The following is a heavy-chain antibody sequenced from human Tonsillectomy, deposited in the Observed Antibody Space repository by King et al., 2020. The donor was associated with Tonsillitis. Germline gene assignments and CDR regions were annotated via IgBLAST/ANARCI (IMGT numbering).Heavy chain of an antibody. CDR3: ARDLSSDIVVVPAAPAD. CDR2: IWYDGSNK. CDR1: GFTFSSYG. J-gene: IGHJ1*01. D-gene: IGHD2-2*01. V-gene: IGHV3-33*01. Sequence: QLVQSGGGVVQPGRSLRLSCAASGFTFSSYGMHWVRPAPGKGVGWGAVIWYDGSNKYYGDSVKGRFTISRDNSKNTLYLQMNSLRAEDTAVYYCARDLSSDIVVVPAAPADWGQGTLVTVSS.